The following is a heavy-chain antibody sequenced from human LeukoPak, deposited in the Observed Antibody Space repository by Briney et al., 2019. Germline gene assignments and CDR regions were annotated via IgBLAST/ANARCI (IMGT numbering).Heavy chain of an antibody. CDR1: GGTFGSYA. Sequence: SVKVSCKASGGTFGSYAISWVRQAPGQGLEWMGGILPSFGATKYSQKFQDRVTITADVSTTTVYMDLTSLSSEDTALYYCARPLNTMVRGITTATDFFSYAMDVWGQGAAVTVSS. CDR3: ARPLNTMVRGITTATDFFSYAMDV. J-gene: IGHJ6*02. CDR2: ILPSFGAT. D-gene: IGHD3-10*01. V-gene: IGHV1-69*13.